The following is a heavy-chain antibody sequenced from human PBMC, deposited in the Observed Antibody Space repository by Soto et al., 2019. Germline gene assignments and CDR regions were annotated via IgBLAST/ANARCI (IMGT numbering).Heavy chain of an antibody. CDR3: ARDDVLCDGGRCYGISLDV. CDR1: GFTVSSKY. CDR2: IQSGGPT. V-gene: IGHV3-66*01. D-gene: IGHD2-15*01. Sequence: GGSLRLSCAASGFTVSSKYMSWVRQAPGKGLEWVSLIQSGGPTYYADSVKGRFTISRDTSENTLHLQMDSLRAEDTAVYYCARDDVLCDGGRCYGISLDVWDKGTTVTVSS. J-gene: IGHJ6*04.